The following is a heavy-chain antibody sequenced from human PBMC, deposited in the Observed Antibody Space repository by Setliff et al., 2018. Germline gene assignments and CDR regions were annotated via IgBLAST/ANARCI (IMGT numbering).Heavy chain of an antibody. CDR2: IYTSGST. Sequence: SETLSLTCNVSGASISRTSYYWGWIRQSPGKGVEWIGHIYTSGSTNYNPSLKSRVTISVDTSKNQFSLKLSSVTAADTAVYYCTRMAVRVASRPSSPLDYYYYMDLWGKGATVTVSS. CDR3: TRMAVRVASRPSSPLDYYYYMDL. V-gene: IGHV4-61*05. CDR1: GASISRTSYY. D-gene: IGHD6-6*01. J-gene: IGHJ6*03.